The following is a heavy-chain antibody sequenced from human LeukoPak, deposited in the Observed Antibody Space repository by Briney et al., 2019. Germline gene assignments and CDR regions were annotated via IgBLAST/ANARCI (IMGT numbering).Heavy chain of an antibody. D-gene: IGHD5-18*01. CDR3: AKDLDWGHSYGYPIDY. J-gene: IGHJ4*02. V-gene: IGHV3-30*02. Sequence: PGGSLRLSCAASGFTFSSYGMHWVRQAPGKGLEWVAFIRYDGNDKYYADSVKGRFTISRDNSKNTLYLQMNSLRAEDTAVYYCAKDLDWGHSYGYPIDYWGQGTLVTVSS. CDR1: GFTFSSYG. CDR2: IRYDGNDK.